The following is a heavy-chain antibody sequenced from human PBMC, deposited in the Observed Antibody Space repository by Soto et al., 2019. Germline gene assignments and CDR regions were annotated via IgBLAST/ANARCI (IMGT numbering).Heavy chain of an antibody. CDR3: NSFIFTGTRCNDLFHIHV. V-gene: IGHV1-18*04. CDR1: GDTFSSFD. D-gene: IGHD1-1*01. J-gene: IGHJ6*02. Sequence: QVLLVQSGPEVKRPGASVKVSCKASGDTFSSFDITWVRQAPGQGPEWMGCISAHNGNTTFAQKFQGRVSLTTDKSVNTAYVDLGGHISDYAGVYFCNSFIFTGTRCNDLFHIHVWGPGTKVTGSS. CDR2: ISAHNGNT.